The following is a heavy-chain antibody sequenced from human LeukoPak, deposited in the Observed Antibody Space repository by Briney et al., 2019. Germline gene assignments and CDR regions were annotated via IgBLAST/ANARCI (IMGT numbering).Heavy chain of an antibody. CDR2: ISGSGGST. D-gene: IGHD3-22*01. CDR1: GFTFSSYA. Sequence: PGGSLRLSCAASGFTFSSYAMSWVRQAPGKGLEWVSAISGSGGSTYYADSVKGRFTISRDNSKNTLYLQMNSLRAEDTAVYYCAKDRNRNYYDSSGYSFDYWGQGTLVTVSS. V-gene: IGHV3-23*01. J-gene: IGHJ4*02. CDR3: AKDRNRNYYDSSGYSFDY.